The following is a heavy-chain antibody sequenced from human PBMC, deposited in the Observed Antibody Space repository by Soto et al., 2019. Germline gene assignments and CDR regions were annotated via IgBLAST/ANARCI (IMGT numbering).Heavy chain of an antibody. CDR2: ISYDGSNK. Sequence: PGGSLRRSCAASGFTFSTYAMHWVRQAPGKGLEWVAVISYDGSNKYYADSVKGRFTISRDNSKNTLYLQMNSLRAEDTAVYYCATTYYYGSGSYSPYYYYGMDVWGQGT. CDR1: GFTFSTYA. CDR3: ATTYYYGSGSYSPYYYYGMDV. V-gene: IGHV3-30-3*01. J-gene: IGHJ6*02. D-gene: IGHD3-10*01.